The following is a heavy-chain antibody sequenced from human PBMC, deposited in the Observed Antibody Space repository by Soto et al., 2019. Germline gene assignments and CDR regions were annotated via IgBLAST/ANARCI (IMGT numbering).Heavy chain of an antibody. J-gene: IGHJ6*02. Sequence: QVQLQESGPGLVKPSGTLSLTCAVSGGSISSSYWWSWVRQPPGKGLEWIGEIYHRGSTNYNTSLRSRGTISVGKSKSQFSLKVTSVPAADTAVYYCARVSGSSYYGMDVWGQGTTVTVSS. V-gene: IGHV4-4*02. CDR1: GGSISSSYW. CDR2: IYHRGST. CDR3: ARVSGSSYYGMDV.